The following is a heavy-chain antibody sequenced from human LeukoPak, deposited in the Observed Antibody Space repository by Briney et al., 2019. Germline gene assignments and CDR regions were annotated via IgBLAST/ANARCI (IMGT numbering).Heavy chain of an antibody. CDR1: GGSISSYY. J-gene: IGHJ4*02. CDR2: IYYSGST. Sequence: ASETLSLTCTVSGGSISSYYRSWIRQPPGKGLEWIGYIYYSGSTNYNPSLKSRVTISVDTSKNQFSLKLSSVTAADTAVYYCARGAGKNFDYWGQGTLVTVSS. V-gene: IGHV4-59*01. CDR3: ARGAGKNFDY.